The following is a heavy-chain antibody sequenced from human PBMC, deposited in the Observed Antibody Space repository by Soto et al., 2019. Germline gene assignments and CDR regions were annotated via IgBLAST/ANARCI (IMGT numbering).Heavy chain of an antibody. D-gene: IGHD3-10*01. CDR1: GYRFTSYG. Sequence: ASVKVSCKASGYRFTSYGINWVRQAPGQGLQWMGWISIYNGNTRYAQNFQGRVTLTRDTSTNTTYMDLRTLTSDDTAVYYCARLYYYGSGSYYTENDFDYWGQGTLVTVSS. CDR3: ARLYYYGSGSYYTENDFDY. CDR2: ISIYNGNT. J-gene: IGHJ4*02. V-gene: IGHV1-18*01.